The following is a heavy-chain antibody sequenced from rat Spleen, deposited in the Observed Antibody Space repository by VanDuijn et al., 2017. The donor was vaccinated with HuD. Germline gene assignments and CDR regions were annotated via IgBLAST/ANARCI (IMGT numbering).Heavy chain of an antibody. Sequence: QVQLKESGPGLVQPSQTLSLTCTVSGFSLTSNSLHWVRQPPGKGLEWMGGIWGDGSTDYNSALKSRLSISRDTSKSRVFFKMNSLQTDDTAIYFCTRSNWEIPYWHFDFWGPGTMVTVSS. J-gene: IGHJ1*01. CDR3: TRSNWEIPYWHFDF. V-gene: IGHV2-1*01. D-gene: IGHD5-1*01. CDR2: IWGDGST. CDR1: GFSLTSNS.